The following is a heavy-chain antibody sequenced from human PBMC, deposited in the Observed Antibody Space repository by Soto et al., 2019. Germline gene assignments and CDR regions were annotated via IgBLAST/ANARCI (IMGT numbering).Heavy chain of an antibody. V-gene: IGHV3-74*01. J-gene: IGHJ6*02. D-gene: IGHD3-16*01. Sequence: EVQLVESGGGLVLPGGSRRLSCAASGFTFGRYWMHGVRQAPGKGLVWVSRISSYGSDTHYADSVKGRFTISRDNAKNTLYLQMNSLRADDTAVYYCASNYAYAEGYYWYGIDVWGQGTTVTVSS. CDR2: ISSYGSDT. CDR3: ASNYAYAEGYYWYGIDV. CDR1: GFTFGRYW.